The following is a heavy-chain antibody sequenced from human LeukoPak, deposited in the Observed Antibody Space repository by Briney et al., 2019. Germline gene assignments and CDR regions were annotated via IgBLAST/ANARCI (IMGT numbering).Heavy chain of an antibody. J-gene: IGHJ4*02. CDR3: AREHAGLYFDY. V-gene: IGHV1-18*01. Sequence: ASVKVSCKASGYTFTSYGISWVRQAPGQGLEWMGWISAYNGNTNYAQKLQGRVTMTADTSTSTAYMELRSLRSEDTAVYYCAREHAGLYFDYWGQGTLVTVSS. CDR2: ISAYNGNT. CDR1: GYTFTSYG.